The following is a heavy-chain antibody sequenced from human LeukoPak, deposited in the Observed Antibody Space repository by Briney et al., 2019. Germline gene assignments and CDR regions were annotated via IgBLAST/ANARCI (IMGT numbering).Heavy chain of an antibody. V-gene: IGHV4-59*01. D-gene: IGHD3-3*01. J-gene: IGHJ5*02. CDR3: AVFAYDFWSGYLDP. CDR1: GGSISSYY. CDR2: IYYSGST. Sequence: LETLSLTCTVSGGSISSYYWGWIRQPPGKGLEWIGYIYYSGSTNYNPSLKSRVTISVDTSKNQFSLKLSSVTAADTAVYYCAVFAYDFWSGYLDPWGQGTLVTVSS.